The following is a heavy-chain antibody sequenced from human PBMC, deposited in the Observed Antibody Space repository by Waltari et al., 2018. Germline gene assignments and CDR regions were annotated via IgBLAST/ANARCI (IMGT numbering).Heavy chain of an antibody. Sequence: EVQLVESGGGLIQPGGSLRLSWAASGFHCSTTYLCWVRQAPGKGLEWVSLIYSSGTTYYADSVKGRFTISRDIAKNTLYLQMNSLRAEDTAVYYCARDLGYSSSWGYWGQGTLVTVSS. CDR2: IYSSGTT. CDR1: GFHCSTTY. CDR3: ARDLGYSSSWGY. J-gene: IGHJ4*02. D-gene: IGHD6-13*01. V-gene: IGHV3-53*01.